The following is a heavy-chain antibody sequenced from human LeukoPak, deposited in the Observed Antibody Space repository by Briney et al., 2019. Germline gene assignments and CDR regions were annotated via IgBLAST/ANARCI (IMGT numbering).Heavy chain of an antibody. CDR3: ARDMGYTYGYRLYHYGMDL. Sequence: ASVKVSCKASGYTFTAHFLHWVRQAPGQGLEWMGWINPNSGGPIYAQKFHGRVTMTMDTSITTAYMELTGLKSDDTAVYYCARDMGYTYGYRLYHYGMDLWGQGTTVTVSS. V-gene: IGHV1-2*02. D-gene: IGHD5-18*01. J-gene: IGHJ6*02. CDR2: INPNSGGP. CDR1: GYTFTAHF.